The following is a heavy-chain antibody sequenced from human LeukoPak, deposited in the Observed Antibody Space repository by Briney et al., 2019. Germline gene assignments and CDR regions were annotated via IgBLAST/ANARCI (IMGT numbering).Heavy chain of an antibody. J-gene: IGHJ6*03. D-gene: IGHD2-15*01. Sequence: GGSLRLSCAASGFTFSSYWMHWVRQAPGKGLVWVSRINSDGSSTSYADSVKGRFTISRDNAKNTLYLQMNSLRAEDTAVYYRARVVQNYYYYMDVWGKGTTVTVSS. CDR3: ARVVQNYYYYMDV. CDR2: INSDGSST. CDR1: GFTFSSYW. V-gene: IGHV3-74*01.